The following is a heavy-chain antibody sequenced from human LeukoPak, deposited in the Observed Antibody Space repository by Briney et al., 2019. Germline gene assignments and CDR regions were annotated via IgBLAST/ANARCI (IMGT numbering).Heavy chain of an antibody. V-gene: IGHV3-23*01. CDR2: ISGSGGST. J-gene: IGHJ4*02. D-gene: IGHD3-22*01. Sequence: GGSLRLSCAASGFTFSSYAMSWVRQAPGKWLEWVSAISGSGGSTYYADSVKDRFTISRDNSENTLYLQMSRLRAEDTAVYYCAKDRPNYHESNGHYYRPNGDYWGQGTLVTVSS. CDR1: GFTFSSYA. CDR3: AKDRPNYHESNGHYYRPNGDY.